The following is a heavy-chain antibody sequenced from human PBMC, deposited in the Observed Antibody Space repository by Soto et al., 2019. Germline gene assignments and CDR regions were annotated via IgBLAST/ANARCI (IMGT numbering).Heavy chain of an antibody. Sequence: EVQLVESGGGLVQPGGSLRLSCAASGFTFSDHYMDWVRQAPGKGLEWVGRSKNKADSYTTEYAASVKGRFTISRDGSKNSIFLQMSSLKTEDMVVYYCTVWGSGNDFGAAWGQGILVTVSS. CDR1: GFTFSDHY. D-gene: IGHD3-10*01. V-gene: IGHV3-72*01. CDR3: TVWGSGNDFGAA. J-gene: IGHJ4*02. CDR2: SKNKADSYTT.